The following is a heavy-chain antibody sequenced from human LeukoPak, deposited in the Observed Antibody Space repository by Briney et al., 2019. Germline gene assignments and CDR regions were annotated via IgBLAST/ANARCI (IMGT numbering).Heavy chain of an antibody. V-gene: IGHV3-23*01. Sequence: PGGSLRLSCAASGFNFSSYAMSWVRQAPGKGLEWVLAISGSGGSTYYADSVKGRFTISRDNYKNTLYLQMNSLRAEDTAVYYCAKDYEAATFPLFDYWGQGTLVTVSS. J-gene: IGHJ4*02. D-gene: IGHD6-25*01. CDR2: ISGSGGST. CDR3: AKDYEAATFPLFDY. CDR1: GFNFSSYA.